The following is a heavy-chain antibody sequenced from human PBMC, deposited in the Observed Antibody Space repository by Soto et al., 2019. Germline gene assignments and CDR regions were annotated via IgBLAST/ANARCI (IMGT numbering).Heavy chain of an antibody. CDR1: GFTFSSYA. Sequence: PGRSLRLSCAASGFTFSSYAMHWVRQAPGKGLEWVAVIYSGGSTYYADSVKGRFTISRDNSKNTLYLQMNSLRAEDTAVYYCACFYFDWLPTDAFDICGEGTMVTVSS. CDR2: IYSGGST. CDR3: ACFYFDWLPTDAFDI. J-gene: IGHJ3*02. V-gene: IGHV3-66*01. D-gene: IGHD3-9*01.